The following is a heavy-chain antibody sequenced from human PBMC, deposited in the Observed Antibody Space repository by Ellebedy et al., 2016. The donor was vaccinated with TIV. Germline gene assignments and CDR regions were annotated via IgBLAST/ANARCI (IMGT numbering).Heavy chain of an antibody. CDR1: GYTFTGYY. V-gene: IGHV1-2*04. D-gene: IGHD6-6*01. CDR2: INPNSGGT. J-gene: IGHJ5*02. CDR3: ARAVRGNSSSYGGWFNP. Sequence: ASVKVSCXASGYTFTGYYMHWVRQAPGQGLEWMGWINPNSGGTNYAQKFQGWVTMTRDTSISTAYMELSRLRSDDTAVYYCARAVRGNSSSYGGWFNPWGQGTLVTVSS.